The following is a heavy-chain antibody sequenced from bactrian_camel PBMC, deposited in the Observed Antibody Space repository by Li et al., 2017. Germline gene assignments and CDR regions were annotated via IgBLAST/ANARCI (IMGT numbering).Heavy chain of an antibody. CDR3: AAECGRGWARRTY. V-gene: IGHV3S42*01. D-gene: IGHD1*01. J-gene: IGHJ4*01. CDR2: IVSGGGST. CDR1: GITFSSYY. Sequence: VQLVESGGGLVQPGGSLRLSCAASGITFSSYYMSWVRQAPGKGLEWVSAIVSGGGSTRLSDSVKGRFTVSRDNAKKMLYLQMNSLKTEDTGVYSCAAECGRGWARRTYWGHGTQVTVS.